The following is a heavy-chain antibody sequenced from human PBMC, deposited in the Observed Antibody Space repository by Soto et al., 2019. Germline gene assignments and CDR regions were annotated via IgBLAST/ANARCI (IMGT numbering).Heavy chain of an antibody. Sequence: EVQLVESGGGLVKPGGSLRLSWAAAGFTFSDYGMNWVRQAPGKGLEGVSFISRSGTDIKYADAVEGRFTISRENAKNALSLQMNSLRVEDTAVYYCASFIDGDSGDYWGQGTLVTVSS. D-gene: IGHD3-10*01. CDR3: ASFIDGDSGDY. V-gene: IGHV3-21*01. J-gene: IGHJ4*02. CDR2: ISRSGTDI. CDR1: GFTFSDYG.